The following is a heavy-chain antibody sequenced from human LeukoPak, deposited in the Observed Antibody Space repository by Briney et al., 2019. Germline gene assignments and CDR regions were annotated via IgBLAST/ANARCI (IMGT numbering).Heavy chain of an antibody. CDR3: ARVPDITARPCDT. D-gene: IGHD1-1*01. CDR1: GGSFSDYY. V-gene: IGHV4-34*01. Sequence: SETLSLTCAVYGGSFSDYYWTLIRQTPGKGLEWIGEISHTGLTGSNPSLKSRVTIFVDSSKKQFSLRMTSVTAADTGVYYCARVPDITARPCDTWGPGTLVTVSS. CDR2: ISHTGLT. J-gene: IGHJ5*02.